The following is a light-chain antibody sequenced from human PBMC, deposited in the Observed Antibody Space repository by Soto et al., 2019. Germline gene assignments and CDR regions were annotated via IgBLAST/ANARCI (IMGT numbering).Light chain of an antibody. V-gene: IGKV3-15*01. CDR1: QSVSSN. CDR2: GAS. J-gene: IGKJ4*01. Sequence: EMVMTQSPATLSLSPGERATLSCRASQSVSSNLAWYQQKPGQAPRLLIYGASTRATGIPARFSGSGSGTEFTLTISSLQSEDFAVYYCQQYNNWPPLTFGGGTKWISN. CDR3: QQYNNWPPLT.